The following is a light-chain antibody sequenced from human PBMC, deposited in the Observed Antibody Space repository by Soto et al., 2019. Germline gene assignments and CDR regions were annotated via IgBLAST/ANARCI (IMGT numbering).Light chain of an antibody. CDR2: KAS. J-gene: IGKJ1*01. V-gene: IGKV1-5*03. Sequence: DIQMTQSPSTLSASVGDRVIITYRASQSISSWLAWYQQKPGKAPNLLIYKASALKSGVPSRFSGSGSGTEFTLTISSLQPDDFATYYCQQYDNDSWTFGQGTKVEIK. CDR1: QSISSW. CDR3: QQYDNDSWT.